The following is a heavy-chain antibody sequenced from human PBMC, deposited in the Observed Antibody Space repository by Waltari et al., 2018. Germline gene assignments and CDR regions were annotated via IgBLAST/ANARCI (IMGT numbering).Heavy chain of an antibody. CDR3: ARGKAFDP. J-gene: IGHJ5*02. CDR1: GFSFDEYS. V-gene: IGHV3-21*06. Sequence: VRLVESGGGRVEPGESLRLPCVGSGFSFDEYSMNWVRQAPGNGVEGVSSLNNGGDYKGYADSVEGRFTISRDNDKNTLYLQMNDLGVDDTAIYDCARGKAFDPWGQGTRVNVSS. CDR2: LNNGGDYK.